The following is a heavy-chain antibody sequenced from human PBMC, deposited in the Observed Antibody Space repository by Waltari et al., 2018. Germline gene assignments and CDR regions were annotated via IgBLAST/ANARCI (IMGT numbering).Heavy chain of an antibody. V-gene: IGHV3-21*02. Sequence: EVQLVDSGGGLVTPGGSRRLSCTASGMAITYCTMAWVRHAPGKALELVASITSRSTYTHYTDSVMGRVTASRDNTKNSLYLEMNSLRDDDTALYYCARDPGNPLDWYFDIWGRGTPVNVSS. CDR2: ITSRSTYT. CDR1: GMAITYCT. CDR3: ARDPGNPLDWYFDI. J-gene: IGHJ2*01.